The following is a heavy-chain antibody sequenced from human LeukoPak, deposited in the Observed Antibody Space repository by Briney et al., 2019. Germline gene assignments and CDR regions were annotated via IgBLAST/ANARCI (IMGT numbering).Heavy chain of an antibody. J-gene: IGHJ4*02. CDR2: IIPILGIA. Sequence: GASVKVSCKASGYTFTSYGISWVRQAPGQGLEWMGRIIPILGIANYAQKFQGRVTITADKSTSTAYMELSSLRSEDTAVYYCARTSGSSLEPFDYWGQGTLVTVSS. CDR3: ARTSGSSLEPFDY. CDR1: GYTFTSYG. D-gene: IGHD1-26*01. V-gene: IGHV1-69*04.